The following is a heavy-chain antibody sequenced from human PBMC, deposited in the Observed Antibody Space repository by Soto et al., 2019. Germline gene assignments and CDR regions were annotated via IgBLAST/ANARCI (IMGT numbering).Heavy chain of an antibody. J-gene: IGHJ6*02. CDR1: GYSFTSYG. D-gene: IGHD1-1*01. CDR3: ARVPHNFNWVPYGLDV. CDR2: ISPYNGRT. Sequence: ASVKVSCKASGYSFTSYGIGWVRQAPGQGPEWMGWISPYNGRTNYAQNVKGRVVMTTDISTNTVYLELRSLRFDDTAVYYCARVPHNFNWVPYGLDVWGHGTTVTVSS. V-gene: IGHV1-18*01.